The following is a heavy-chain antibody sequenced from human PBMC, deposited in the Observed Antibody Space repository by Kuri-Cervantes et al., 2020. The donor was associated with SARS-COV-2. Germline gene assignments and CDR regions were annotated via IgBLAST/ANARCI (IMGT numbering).Heavy chain of an antibody. J-gene: IGHJ4*01. Sequence: SQTLSLTCAVYGGSFRDYYWSWIRQPPGKGLEWIGEINHSGSTNYNPSLKSRVTISVDTSTDQFSVKVSSVTAADTAVYYCARRTNYDTSGYYSQLDYWGHGLLVTVSS. V-gene: IGHV4-34*01. CDR1: GGSFRDYY. D-gene: IGHD3-22*01. CDR3: ARRTNYDTSGYYSQLDY. CDR2: INHSGST.